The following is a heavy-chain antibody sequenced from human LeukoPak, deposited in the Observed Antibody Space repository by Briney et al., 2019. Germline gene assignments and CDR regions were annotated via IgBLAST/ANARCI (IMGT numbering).Heavy chain of an antibody. CDR1: GFTFSSYW. CDR2: IKQDGSEK. J-gene: IGHJ5*02. V-gene: IGHV3-7*01. D-gene: IGHD2-21*01. Sequence: GGSLRLSCAASGFTFSSYWMGWVRQAPGKGLEWVANIKQDGSEKYYVDSVKGRFTISRDNAKNSLYLQMNSLRAEDTAVYYCARSRIPTWYNWFDPWGQGTLVTVSS. CDR3: ARSRIPTWYNWFDP.